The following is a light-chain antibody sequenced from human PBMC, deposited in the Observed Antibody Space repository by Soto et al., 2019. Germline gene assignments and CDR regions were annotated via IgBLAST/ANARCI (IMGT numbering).Light chain of an antibody. CDR1: KSVSSN. CDR2: GAS. J-gene: IGKJ1*01. Sequence: DTMMTQSPATLSVSPGERATLSCRASKSVSSNLAWYQQKPGQAPRLLIYGASTRATGIPARFSGSGSGTEFTLTISSLQSEDFAVYYCQQYNNGPPWTFGQGTKVEIK. V-gene: IGKV3-15*01. CDR3: QQYNNGPPWT.